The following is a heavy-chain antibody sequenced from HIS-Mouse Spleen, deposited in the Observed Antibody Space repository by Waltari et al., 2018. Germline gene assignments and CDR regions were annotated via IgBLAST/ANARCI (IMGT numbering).Heavy chain of an antibody. CDR2: IYTSGST. CDR3: ARDFHDFWSGYYGGDKKHDAFDI. J-gene: IGHJ3*02. D-gene: IGHD3-3*01. CDR1: SGSISSYY. Sequence: QVQLQESGPGLVKPSETLSLTCTVSSGSISSYYWSWIRQPAGKGLEWIGRIYTSGSTNYNPSLKGRVTMSVDTSTNQFSLKLSSVTAADTAVYYCARDFHDFWSGYYGGDKKHDAFDIWGQGTMVTVSS. V-gene: IGHV4-4*07.